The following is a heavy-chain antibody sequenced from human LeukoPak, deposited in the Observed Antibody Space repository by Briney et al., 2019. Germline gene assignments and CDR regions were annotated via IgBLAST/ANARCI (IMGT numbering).Heavy chain of an antibody. CDR2: ISAYNGNT. D-gene: IGHD6-19*01. J-gene: IGHJ4*02. Sequence: GASVKVSCKASGYTFTSYGISWVRQAPGQGLEWMGWISAYNGNTNYAQKLQGRVTMTTDTSTSTAYMEPRSLRSDDTAVYYCARDLGIAVAGRYFDYWGQGTLVTVSS. CDR3: ARDLGIAVAGRYFDY. V-gene: IGHV1-18*04. CDR1: GYTFTSYG.